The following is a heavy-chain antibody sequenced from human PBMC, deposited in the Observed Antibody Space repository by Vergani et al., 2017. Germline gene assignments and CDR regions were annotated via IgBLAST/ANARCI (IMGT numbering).Heavy chain of an antibody. CDR1: GFTFSTYA. CDR2: ISSDGGST. J-gene: IGHJ4*02. Sequence: EVQLLESGGSLKQPGGSVRLSCAASGFTFSTYAMHWVRQAPGKGLEWVSTISSDGGSTYYADSVKGRFTISRDNSKNTLSLQMNSLTAEDTAIYYCAEPQGTSAYYYGGFDYWGQGILVTVSS. V-gene: IGHV3-23*01. CDR3: AEPQGTSAYYYGGFDY. D-gene: IGHD3-22*01.